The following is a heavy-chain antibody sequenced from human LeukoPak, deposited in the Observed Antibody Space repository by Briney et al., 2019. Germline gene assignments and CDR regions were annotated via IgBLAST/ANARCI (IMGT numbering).Heavy chain of an antibody. CDR3: ARDREVGSTRLAFDI. Sequence: PERSLRLSCAASGFTFSSYATHWVRPPPGKGLEWVTVISSDSRNKQYADSVKGRFTVSRDNSKNTLYLQMNTLRSEDTAVYYCARDREVGSTRLAFDIWGQGTMVTVSS. V-gene: IGHV3-30*04. D-gene: IGHD1-26*01. CDR1: GFTFSSYA. CDR2: ISSDSRNK. J-gene: IGHJ3*02.